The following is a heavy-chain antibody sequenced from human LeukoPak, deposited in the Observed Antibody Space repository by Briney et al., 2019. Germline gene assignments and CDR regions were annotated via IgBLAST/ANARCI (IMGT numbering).Heavy chain of an antibody. V-gene: IGHV3-11*06. J-gene: IGHJ4*02. CDR2: ISSSGSYT. Sequence: GGSLRLSCAASGFTFSDYYMIWIRQAPGKGLEWVSYISSSGSYTNYADSVKGRVTISRDNTKNSLYLQMNSLRAEDTAVYYCARDRAGGSGSYSDYWGQGTLVTVSS. D-gene: IGHD1-26*01. CDR3: ARDRAGGSGSYSDY. CDR1: GFTFSDYY.